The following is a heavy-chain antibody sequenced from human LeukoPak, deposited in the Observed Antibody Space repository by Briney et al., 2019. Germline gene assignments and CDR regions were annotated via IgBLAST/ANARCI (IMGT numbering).Heavy chain of an antibody. CDR2: IYHSGST. Sequence: PSETLSLTCAVSGGSISSGGYSWSWIRQPPGKGLEWIGYIYHSGSTYYNPSLKSRVTISVDTSKNQFSLKLSSVTAADTAVYYCARMPVAAAFDIWGQGTMVTVSS. J-gene: IGHJ3*02. CDR3: ARMPVAAAFDI. V-gene: IGHV4-30-2*02. D-gene: IGHD6-19*01. CDR1: GGSISSGGYS.